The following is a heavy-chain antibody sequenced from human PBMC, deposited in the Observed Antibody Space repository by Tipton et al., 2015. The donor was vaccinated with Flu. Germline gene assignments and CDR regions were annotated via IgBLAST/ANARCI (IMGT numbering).Heavy chain of an antibody. CDR2: INRDGSNT. J-gene: IGHJ4*02. D-gene: IGHD1-1*01. CDR3: ASGSTGDKGNY. CDR1: GFTFSSYW. Sequence: LSLTCAASGFTFSSYWLHWVRQAPGKGLVWVSRINRDGSNTSYADSVKGRFTISRDNAKNTLYLQMNSVRAEDTALYYCASGSTGDKGNYWGQGTLVTVSS. V-gene: IGHV3-74*01.